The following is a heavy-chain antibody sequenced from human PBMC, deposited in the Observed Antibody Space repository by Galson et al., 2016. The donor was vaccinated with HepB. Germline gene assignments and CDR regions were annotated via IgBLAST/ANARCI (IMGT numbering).Heavy chain of an antibody. Sequence: PALVKPTQTLTLTCTFSGFSLHTNTMCVSWIRQPPGKAPEWLALIDWGDDKYYNTSLKTRLTISKDTAKNQVGLRMTNIDPVDTATYYCARTIVSYNRYYMDVWGRGTTVTVSS. CDR3: ARTIVSYNRYYMDV. CDR1: GFSLHTNTMC. J-gene: IGHJ6*03. D-gene: IGHD2/OR15-2a*01. V-gene: IGHV2-70*01. CDR2: IDWGDDK.